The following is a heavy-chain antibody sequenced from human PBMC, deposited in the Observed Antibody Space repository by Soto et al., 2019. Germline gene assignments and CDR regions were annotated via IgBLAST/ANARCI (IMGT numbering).Heavy chain of an antibody. J-gene: IGHJ6*02. V-gene: IGHV3-23*01. CDR3: AKGIVVVPAASLTSNYYYGMDV. Sequence: SCAASGFTFSSYWMSWVRQAPGKGLEWVATIRESGGSTYYADSVKGRFTISRDNAKNTLYLQMNSLRAEDTAVYYCAKGIVVVPAASLTSNYYYGMDVWGQGTTVTVSS. CDR2: IRESGGST. D-gene: IGHD2-2*01. CDR1: GFTFSSYW.